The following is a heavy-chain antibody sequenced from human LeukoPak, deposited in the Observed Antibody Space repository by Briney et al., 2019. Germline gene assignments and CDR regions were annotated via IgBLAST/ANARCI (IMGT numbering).Heavy chain of an antibody. Sequence: GASVKVSCKASGYTFTPYYIHCVRQAPGQGLEWMGWINPKSGGTNYSQKFQGRVTMTRDTSISTAYMELSRLRSDDTAVYYCARGYSGGWYPPGYWGQGTLVTVSS. V-gene: IGHV1-2*02. D-gene: IGHD6-19*01. J-gene: IGHJ4*02. CDR2: INPKSGGT. CDR1: GYTFTPYY. CDR3: ARGYSGGWYPPGY.